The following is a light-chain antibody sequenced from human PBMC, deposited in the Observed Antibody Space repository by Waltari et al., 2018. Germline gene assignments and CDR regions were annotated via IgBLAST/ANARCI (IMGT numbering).Light chain of an antibody. CDR2: SNN. CDR3: AAWDDSLKGV. V-gene: IGLV1-44*01. CDR1: SSSIGSKT. J-gene: IGLJ2*01. Sequence: QSVLTQPPSASGTPGQRVTISCSGSSSSIGSKTVNWYQQLPGMAPKLLIYSNNQRPPGVPGRFAGSKSGTSSSLASSGLQSEDEADYYCAAWDDSLKGVFGGGTKLTVL.